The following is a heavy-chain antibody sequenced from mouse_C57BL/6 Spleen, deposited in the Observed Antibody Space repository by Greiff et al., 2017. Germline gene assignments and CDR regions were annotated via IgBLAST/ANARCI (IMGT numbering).Heavy chain of an antibody. D-gene: IGHD1-1*01. Sequence: EVQVVESGGGLVQPGGSLKLSCAASGFTFSDYYMYWVRQTPEKRLEWVAYISNGGGSTYYPDTVKGRFTISRDNAKNTLYLQMSRLKSEDTAMYYCARRDYYGSTYAFAYWGQGTLVTVSA. CDR3: ARRDYYGSTYAFAY. J-gene: IGHJ3*01. CDR2: ISNGGGST. CDR1: GFTFSDYY. V-gene: IGHV5-12*01.